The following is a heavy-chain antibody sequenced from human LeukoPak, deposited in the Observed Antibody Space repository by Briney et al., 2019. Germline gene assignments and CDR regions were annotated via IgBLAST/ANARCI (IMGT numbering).Heavy chain of an antibody. Sequence: SVKVSCKASGGTFSSYAISWVRQAPGQGLEWMGGIIPIFGTADYAQKFQGRVTITADESTSTAYMELSSLRSEDTAVYYCARVGVYGDYSIDYWGQGTLVTVSS. J-gene: IGHJ4*02. CDR3: ARVGVYGDYSIDY. D-gene: IGHD4-17*01. V-gene: IGHV1-69*01. CDR1: GGTFSSYA. CDR2: IIPIFGTA.